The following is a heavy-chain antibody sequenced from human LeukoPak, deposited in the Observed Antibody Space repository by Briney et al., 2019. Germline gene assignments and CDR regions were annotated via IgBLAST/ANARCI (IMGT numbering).Heavy chain of an antibody. CDR3: ATEGPATHYFDF. CDR2: INPVTGDT. V-gene: IGHV1-46*01. J-gene: IGHJ4*02. CDR1: GYTFTKYF. Sequence: ASVKVSCKASGYTFTKYFIHWVRQAPGQGLEWMGIINPVTGDTVYAQKFQGRVTMTRDTSTSTASMELSSLRAEDTAMFYCATEGPATHYFDFWGQGTLVTVSS.